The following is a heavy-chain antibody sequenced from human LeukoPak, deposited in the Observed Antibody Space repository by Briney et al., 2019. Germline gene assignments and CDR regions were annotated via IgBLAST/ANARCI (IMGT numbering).Heavy chain of an antibody. D-gene: IGHD3-9*01. J-gene: IGHJ4*02. Sequence: SETLSLTCAVSGGSIISGGYSWSWIRQPPGKGLEWIGYIHNSGSAYYNPSLKSRITMSVDTSKNQFSLKLRSVTAADTAVYYCARGESAWLHEYWGQGILVTVSS. CDR1: GGSIISGGYS. V-gene: IGHV4-30-4*07. CDR2: IHNSGSA. CDR3: ARGESAWLHEY.